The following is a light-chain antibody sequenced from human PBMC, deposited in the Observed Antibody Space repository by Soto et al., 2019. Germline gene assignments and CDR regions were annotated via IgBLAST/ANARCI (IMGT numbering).Light chain of an antibody. CDR3: QQRSNWLT. Sequence: DIVLTHGPATLCLSPGERATLSCRASQSVSSYLAWYQQKPGQAPRLLIYDASNRATGIPARFSGSGSGTDFTLTISSLEPEDFAVYYCQQRSNWLTFGGGTKVDIK. CDR2: DAS. J-gene: IGKJ4*01. V-gene: IGKV3-11*01. CDR1: QSVSSY.